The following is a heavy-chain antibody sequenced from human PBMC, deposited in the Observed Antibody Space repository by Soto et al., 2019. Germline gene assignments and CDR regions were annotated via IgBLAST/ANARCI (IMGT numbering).Heavy chain of an antibody. J-gene: IGHJ4*02. Sequence: QVQLVQSGAEVRLPGASVKVSCKASGYSLTRYSVHWVRQAPGQRLEWMGWIGTGNGHTKYSQKFQGRVTFTRDTSASTTYMDLRSLRSEDTAVYYCARGIRWSGADDYGMDYCDYWGQGAPVTVSS. CDR1: GYSLTRYS. CDR3: ARGIRWSGADDYGMDYCDY. D-gene: IGHD4-17*01. V-gene: IGHV1-3*04. CDR2: IGTGNGHT.